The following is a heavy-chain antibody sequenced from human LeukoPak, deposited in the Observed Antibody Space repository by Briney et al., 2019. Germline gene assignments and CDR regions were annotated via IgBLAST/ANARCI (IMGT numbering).Heavy chain of an antibody. J-gene: IGHJ4*02. CDR3: ARDGVAGTYYFDC. V-gene: IGHV1-46*02. CDR2: ISPSGGST. Sequence: PEASVKVSCKTSGYSFNSYYIHWVRQAPGQGLEWMGIISPSGGSTSYPQKFQGRVTMTRDTSTSTAYMELSSLTSEDTAVYLCARDGVAGTYYFDCWGQGTLVTVSS. D-gene: IGHD6-19*01. CDR1: GYSFNSYY.